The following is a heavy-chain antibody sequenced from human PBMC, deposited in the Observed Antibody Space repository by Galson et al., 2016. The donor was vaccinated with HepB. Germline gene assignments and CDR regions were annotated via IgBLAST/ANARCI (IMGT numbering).Heavy chain of an antibody. Sequence: SLRLSCAASGFTVSSDYMSWVRQAPGKGLEWVSIIYSGGNTYYADSVKGRFTISRDNSRNTVYLQMNSLRAEDTAVYYCARDGPGRKRFDYWGQGTLVTVSS. J-gene: IGHJ4*02. CDR3: ARDGPGRKRFDY. V-gene: IGHV3-66*01. D-gene: IGHD6-25*01. CDR1: GFTVSSDY. CDR2: IYSGGNT.